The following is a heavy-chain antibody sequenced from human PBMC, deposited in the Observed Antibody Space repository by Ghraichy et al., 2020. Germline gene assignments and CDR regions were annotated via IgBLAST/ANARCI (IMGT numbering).Heavy chain of an antibody. J-gene: IGHJ5*02. D-gene: IGHD6-13*01. CDR1: GGSISSGGYY. V-gene: IGHV4-31*03. Sequence: TLSLTCTVSGGSISSGGYYWSWIRQHPGKGLEWIGYIYYSGSTYYNPSLKSRVTISVDTSKNQFSLKLSSVTAADTAVYYCARVNEYSSSWYTQNWFDPWGQGTLVTVSS. CDR2: IYYSGST. CDR3: ARVNEYSSSWYTQNWFDP.